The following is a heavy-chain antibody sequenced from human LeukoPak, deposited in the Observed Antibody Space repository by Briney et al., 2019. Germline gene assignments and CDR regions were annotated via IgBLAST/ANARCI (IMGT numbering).Heavy chain of an antibody. CDR3: AKDMGVYYASSGYFDY. D-gene: IGHD3-22*01. V-gene: IGHV3-9*01. CDR1: GFTFDDYA. Sequence: GGSLRLSCSASGFTFDDYAMHWVRQAPGKGLEWVSGISWNSGSISYADSVKGRFTISRDNAKPSLYLQMNSLRAEDTALYYCAKDMGVYYASSGYFDYWGQGTLVTVSS. J-gene: IGHJ4*02. CDR2: ISWNSGSI.